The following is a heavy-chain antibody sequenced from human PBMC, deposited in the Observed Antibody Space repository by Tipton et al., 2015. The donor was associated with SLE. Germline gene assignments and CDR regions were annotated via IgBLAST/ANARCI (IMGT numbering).Heavy chain of an antibody. CDR1: GGSISSSSYY. Sequence: TLSLTCTVSGGSISSSSYYWGWIRQPPGKGLEWIGSIYYSGSTNYNPSLKSRVTISVDTSKNQFSLKLSSVTAADTAVYYCARQPIAAAGTSNYFDYWGRGTLVTVSS. CDR2: IYYSGST. J-gene: IGHJ4*02. D-gene: IGHD6-13*01. V-gene: IGHV4-39*01. CDR3: ARQPIAAAGTSNYFDY.